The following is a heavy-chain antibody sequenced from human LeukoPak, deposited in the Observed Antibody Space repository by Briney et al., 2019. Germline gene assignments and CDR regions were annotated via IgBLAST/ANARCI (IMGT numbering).Heavy chain of an antibody. CDR3: STLTSRGLSDS. J-gene: IGHJ4*02. CDR1: GFTFTNAW. CDR2: VKSKADGETI. D-gene: IGHD1-20*01. V-gene: IGHV3-15*07. Sequence: GGSLRLSCAASGFTFTNAWMNWVRQAPGKGLEWVGRVKSKADGETIDYAAPVKGRFTFSRDDSKNMLYLQMNSLKSEDTAVYYCSTLTSRGLSDSWGQGTLVTVSS.